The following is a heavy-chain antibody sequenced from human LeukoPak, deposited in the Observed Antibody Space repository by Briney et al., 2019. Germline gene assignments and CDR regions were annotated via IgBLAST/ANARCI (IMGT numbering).Heavy chain of an antibody. CDR1: GGSISSYS. Sequence: PSETLSLTCTVSGGSISSYSWSWIRQPPGKGLEWIGDMYYSGSTNYNPSLKSRVTISVDTSKNQFSLKLSSVTAADTAVYYCARWTGAGYCSGGSCPLPYYFDYWGQGTLVTVSS. V-gene: IGHV4-59*01. CDR2: MYYSGST. D-gene: IGHD2-15*01. J-gene: IGHJ4*02. CDR3: ARWTGAGYCSGGSCPLPYYFDY.